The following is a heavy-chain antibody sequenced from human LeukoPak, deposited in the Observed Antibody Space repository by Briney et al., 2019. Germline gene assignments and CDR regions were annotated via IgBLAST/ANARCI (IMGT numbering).Heavy chain of an antibody. D-gene: IGHD5-24*01. CDR1: GGSFSGYY. CDR2: INHSGST. V-gene: IGHV4-34*01. CDR3: ARGADGYNYAAGLDYPVYYYYMDV. J-gene: IGHJ6*03. Sequence: SETLSLTCAVYGGSFSGYYWSWIRQPPGKGLEWIGEINHSGSTNYNPSLKSRVTISVDTSKNQFSLKLSSVTAADTAVYYCARGADGYNYAAGLDYPVYYYYMDVWGKGTTVTVSS.